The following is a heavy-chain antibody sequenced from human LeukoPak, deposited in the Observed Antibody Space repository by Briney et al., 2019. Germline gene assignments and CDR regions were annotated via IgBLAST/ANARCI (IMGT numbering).Heavy chain of an antibody. CDR2: ISWDGGST. D-gene: IGHD2-8*01. V-gene: IGHV3-43*01. J-gene: IGHJ4*02. CDR3: AKDGRRKVYAISWFDY. CDR1: GFTFDDYT. Sequence: PGGSLRLSCAASGFTFDDYTMHWVRQAPGKGLEWVSLISWDGGSTYYADSVEGRFTISRDNSKNSLYLQMNSLRTEDTALYYCAKDGRRKVYAISWFDYWGQGTLVTVSS.